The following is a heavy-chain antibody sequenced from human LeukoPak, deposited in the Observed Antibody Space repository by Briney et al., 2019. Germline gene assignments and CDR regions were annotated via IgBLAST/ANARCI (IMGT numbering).Heavy chain of an antibody. CDR1: GFTFSNAW. D-gene: IGHD3-10*01. Sequence: GGSLRLSCAASGFTFSNAWLNWVRQAPGKGLEWVGHIKSKTDGGTTDYAAPVKGRFTISRDDSKNTLFLQMNSLKTEDTAVYYCTLPWGSGSYYDYWGQGTLVAVSS. J-gene: IGHJ4*02. CDR2: IKSKTDGGTT. V-gene: IGHV3-15*01. CDR3: TLPWGSGSYYDY.